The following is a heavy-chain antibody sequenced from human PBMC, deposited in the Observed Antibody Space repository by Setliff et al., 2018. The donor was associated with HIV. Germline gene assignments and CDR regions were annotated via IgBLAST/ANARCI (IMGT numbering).Heavy chain of an antibody. CDR1: GGTFSSYA. Sequence: SVKVSCKASGGTFSSYAISWVRQAPGQGLEWMGGIIPIFGTANYAQKFQGRVTITTDESTSTAYMELSSLRSEDTAVYYCAKAGRGDIVVVPAARAPNSWGQGILVTVSS. CDR3: AKAGRGDIVVVPAARAPNS. CDR2: IIPIFGTA. V-gene: IGHV1-69*05. D-gene: IGHD2-2*01. J-gene: IGHJ4*02.